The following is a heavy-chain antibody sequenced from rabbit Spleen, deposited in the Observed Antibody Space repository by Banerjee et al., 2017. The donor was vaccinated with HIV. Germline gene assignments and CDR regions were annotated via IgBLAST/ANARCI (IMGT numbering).Heavy chain of an antibody. D-gene: IGHD6-1*01. Sequence: QEQLVESGGGLVKPEGSLKLSCTASGFSFSNKAVMCWVRQAPGKGLEWIACINAITGKAVYASWAKGRFTFSKTSSTTVTLQVTSLTAADTATYFCARDDGSYDYIDGYFNLWGPGTLVTVS. CDR1: GFSFSNKAV. CDR2: INAITGKA. CDR3: ARDDGSYDYIDGYFNL. J-gene: IGHJ4*01. V-gene: IGHV1S45*01.